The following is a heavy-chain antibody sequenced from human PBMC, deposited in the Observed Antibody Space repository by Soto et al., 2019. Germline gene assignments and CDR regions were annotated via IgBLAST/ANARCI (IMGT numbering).Heavy chain of an antibody. CDR1: GYTFTIHG. CDR2: ISTYNGKT. J-gene: IGHJ3*02. D-gene: IGHD3-16*02. Sequence: GASVKVSCKASGYTFTIHGFSWVRQAPGQGLEWMGWISTYNGKTDYAEKFQGRVTMTADTRTNTGYMELRSLRSDDTAVYYCARLLTEGVTYREDAFDIWGQGTKVTVSS. CDR3: ARLLTEGVTYREDAFDI. V-gene: IGHV1-18*01.